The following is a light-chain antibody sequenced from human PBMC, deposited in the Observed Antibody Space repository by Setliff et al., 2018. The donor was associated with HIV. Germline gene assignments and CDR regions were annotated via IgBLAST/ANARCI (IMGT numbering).Light chain of an antibody. Sequence: QSALTQPPSASGSPGQSVTISCTGTSSDVGAYNYVSWYQQHPGKAPKLMIYEVSKRPSGAPDRFSGSKSGNTASLTVSGLQAEDEADYYCCSNTGSNTYVFGSGTKVTLL. CDR2: EVS. V-gene: IGLV2-8*01. J-gene: IGLJ1*01. CDR1: SSDVGAYNY. CDR3: CSNTGSNTYV.